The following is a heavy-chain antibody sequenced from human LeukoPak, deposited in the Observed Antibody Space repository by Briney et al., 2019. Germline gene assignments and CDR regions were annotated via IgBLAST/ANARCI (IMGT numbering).Heavy chain of an antibody. D-gene: IGHD1-1*01. CDR2: VSGRGAYT. Sequence: QSGGSLRLSGASSGFTFGSYAMSSVRQAPGKGLEWVSTVSGRGAYTYYADSVKGRFTIFRAHSKNPLYLPMNSLRAEDTAVYFCARVAQTGYYFDNWGQGTLVTVSS. CDR1: GFTFGSYA. CDR3: ARVAQTGYYFDN. V-gene: IGHV3-23*01. J-gene: IGHJ4*02.